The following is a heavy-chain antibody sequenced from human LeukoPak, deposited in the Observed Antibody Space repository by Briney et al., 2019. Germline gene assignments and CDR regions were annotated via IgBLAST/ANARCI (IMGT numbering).Heavy chain of an antibody. D-gene: IGHD4-17*01. Sequence: GGSLRLSCAASGFTFSNYNMNWVRQAPGKGLEWVSFISSSGTYIYYADSVKGRFTISRDNAKNSLSLQMNSLRAEDTAVYYCARENLGSVTTVTTIDYWGQGTLVTVSS. CDR3: ARENLGSVTTVTTIDY. J-gene: IGHJ4*02. V-gene: IGHV3-21*01. CDR1: GFTFSNYN. CDR2: ISSSGTYI.